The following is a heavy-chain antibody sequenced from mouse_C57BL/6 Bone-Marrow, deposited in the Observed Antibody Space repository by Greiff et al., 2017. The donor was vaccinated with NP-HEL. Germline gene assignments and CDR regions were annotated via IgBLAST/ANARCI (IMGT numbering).Heavy chain of an antibody. V-gene: IGHV5-4*03. D-gene: IGHD2-12*01. CDR2: ISDGGSYT. CDR1: GFTFRSYA. Sequence: EVKVVESGGGLVKPGGSLKLSCAASGFTFRSYAMSWVRRTPEKRLEWVATISDGGSYTYYPDNVKGRFTISRDNAKNNLYLQMSHLKSEDTAMYYWERANSHWGQGTSVTVSS. CDR3: ERANSH. J-gene: IGHJ4*01.